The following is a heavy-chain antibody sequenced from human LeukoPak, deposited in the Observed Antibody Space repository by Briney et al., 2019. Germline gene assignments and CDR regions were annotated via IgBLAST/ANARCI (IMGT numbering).Heavy chain of an antibody. CDR2: INPNNGGT. D-gene: IGHD5-24*01. V-gene: IGHV1-2*06. CDR1: GYTFTGYF. J-gene: IGHJ3*02. CDR3: ARVGDGLNDAFDI. Sequence: ASVRVSCKASGYTFTGYFMNWVRQAPGQGLEWMGRINPNNGGTNYAQNFQVRVAMTRDTPISTAYMELSSLRSEDTAVYYCARVGDGLNDAFDIWGQGTMVTVSS.